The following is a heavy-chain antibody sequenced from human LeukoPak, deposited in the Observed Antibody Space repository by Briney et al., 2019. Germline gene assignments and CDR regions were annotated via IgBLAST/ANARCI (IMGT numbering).Heavy chain of an antibody. CDR2: INPSGGST. CDR3: ARTLGLGTMVRGVIGY. D-gene: IGHD3-10*01. CDR1: GYTFTSYY. Sequence: ASVKVSCKASGYTFTSYYMHWVRQAPGQGLEWMGIINPSGGSTSYAQKFQGRVTMTRDTSTSTVYMELSSLGSEDTAVYYCARTLGLGTMVRGVIGYWGQGTLVTVSS. V-gene: IGHV1-46*01. J-gene: IGHJ4*02.